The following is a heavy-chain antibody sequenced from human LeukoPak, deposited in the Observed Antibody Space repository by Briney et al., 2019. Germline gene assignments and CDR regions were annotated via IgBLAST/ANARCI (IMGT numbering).Heavy chain of an antibody. Sequence: GGSLRLSCAASGFTFDDYAMHWVRQAPGKGLVWVSRSNSDGTNTSYADSVKGRFTISRDNSKNTLYLQMNSLRAEETAVYYCARGTVTSRTWYFDLWGRGTLVTVSS. J-gene: IGHJ2*01. CDR2: SNSDGTNT. D-gene: IGHD4-17*01. CDR3: ARGTVTSRTWYFDL. CDR1: GFTFDDYA. V-gene: IGHV3-74*01.